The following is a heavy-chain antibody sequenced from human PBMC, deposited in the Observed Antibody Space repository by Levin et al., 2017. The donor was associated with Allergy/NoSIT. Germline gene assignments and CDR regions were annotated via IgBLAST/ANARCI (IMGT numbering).Heavy chain of an antibody. Sequence: GESLKISCAASGFTVSNNYVNWVRQTPEKGLEWVSVIYSDGSTHSADSVRGRFSISRDNSKNTLYLEMNSLRAEDTAVYYCASGPGFYWGQGTLVTVSS. D-gene: IGHD3-10*01. V-gene: IGHV3-53*01. CDR2: IYSDGST. J-gene: IGHJ4*02. CDR1: GFTVSNNY. CDR3: ASGPGFY.